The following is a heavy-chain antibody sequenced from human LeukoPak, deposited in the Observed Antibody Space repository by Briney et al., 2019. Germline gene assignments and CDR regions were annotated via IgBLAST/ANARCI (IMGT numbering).Heavy chain of an antibody. V-gene: IGHV1-69*04. CDR3: AREVYFTMVRGPFDY. CDR1: GGTFSSYA. J-gene: IGHJ4*02. Sequence: SVKVSCKASGGTFSSYAISWVRQAPGQGLEWMGRIIPILGIANYAQKFQGRVTITADKSTSTAYMELSSLRSEDTAVYYCAREVYFTMVRGPFDYWRQGTLVTVSS. D-gene: IGHD3-10*01. CDR2: IIPILGIA.